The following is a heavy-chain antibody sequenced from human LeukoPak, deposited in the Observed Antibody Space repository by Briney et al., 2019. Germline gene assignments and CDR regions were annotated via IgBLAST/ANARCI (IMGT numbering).Heavy chain of an antibody. CDR1: GFTFSSYS. CDR3: ARVEEGAIPFDY. CDR2: ISSSSSYI. Sequence: GGSLRLSCAASGFTFSSYSMNWVRQAPGKGLKWVSSISSSSSYIYYADSVKGRFTISRDNAKNSLYLQMNSLRAEDTAVYYCARVEEGAIPFDYWGQGTLVTVSS. J-gene: IGHJ4*02. V-gene: IGHV3-21*01. D-gene: IGHD1-26*01.